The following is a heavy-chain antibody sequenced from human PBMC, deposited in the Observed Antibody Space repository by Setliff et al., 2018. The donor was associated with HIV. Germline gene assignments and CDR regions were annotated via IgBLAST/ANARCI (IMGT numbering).Heavy chain of an antibody. CDR1: GDSVSSTDCL. V-gene: IGHV4-39*07. CDR2: LYNSEIT. CDR3: VRASLPGNHVFFDY. J-gene: IGHJ4*02. Sequence: SETLSLTCSVSGDSVSSTDCLWGWVRQPPGMGLQWIVTLYNSEITNYNPSFKNRVTMSVDKSRNHFSLILNSVTAADTAIYYCVRASLPGNHVFFDYRGQGRLVTVS.